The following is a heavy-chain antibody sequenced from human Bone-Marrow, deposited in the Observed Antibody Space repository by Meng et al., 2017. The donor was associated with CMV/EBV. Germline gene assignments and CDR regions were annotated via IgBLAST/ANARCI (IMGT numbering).Heavy chain of an antibody. D-gene: IGHD6-6*01. Sequence: GESLKISCAASGFTFSSYAMSWVRQAPGKGLEWVSAISGSGGSTYYADSVKGRFTISRDNSKNTLYLQMNSLRAEDTAVYYCAKDIGSSYYYYYGMDVWGQGTTVTVS. CDR1: GFTFSSYA. CDR2: ISGSGGST. J-gene: IGHJ6*02. V-gene: IGHV3-23*01. CDR3: AKDIGSSYYYYYGMDV.